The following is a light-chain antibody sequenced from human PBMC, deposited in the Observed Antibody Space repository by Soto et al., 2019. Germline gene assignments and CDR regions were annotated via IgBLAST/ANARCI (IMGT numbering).Light chain of an antibody. V-gene: IGKV3-15*01. Sequence: EVVMTHSPATLSVSPGEGFTLSCRASQGIGNTLALYQHKPGQTPRLLIYDTSTRATGVPARFSGSRSGPELIPAITGLKSVDFAMYYCQASSHYPVTFRGGTEV. CDR3: QASSHYPVT. J-gene: IGKJ4*01. CDR2: DTS. CDR1: QGIGNT.